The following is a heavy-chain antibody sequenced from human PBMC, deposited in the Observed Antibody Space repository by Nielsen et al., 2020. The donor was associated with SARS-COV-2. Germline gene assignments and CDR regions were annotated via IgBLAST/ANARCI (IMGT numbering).Heavy chain of an antibody. CDR1: GYTFTSYG. V-gene: IGHV1-18*01. CDR3: ARGLWGSGSYYQDDY. Sequence: ASVKVSCKASGYTFTSYGISWVRQAPGQGLEWMGWISAYNGNTNYAQKLQGRVTMTTDTSTSTAYMELRSLRSDDTAVYYCARGLWGSGSYYQDDYWGQGTLVTVSS. D-gene: IGHD1-26*01. J-gene: IGHJ4*02. CDR2: ISAYNGNT.